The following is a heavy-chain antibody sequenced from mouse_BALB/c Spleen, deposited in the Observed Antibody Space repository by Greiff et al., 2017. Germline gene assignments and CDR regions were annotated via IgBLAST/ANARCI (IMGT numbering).Heavy chain of an antibody. CDR2: INPSNGGT. D-gene: IGHD2-2*01. V-gene: IGHV1S16*01. Sequence: VQLQQSGAELVKPGASVKLSCKASGYTFTSYYMYWVKQRPGQGLEWIGGINPSNGGTNFNEKFKSKATLTVDKSSSTAYMQLSSLTSEDSAVYYCTTMVTTRLAYYAMDYWGQGTSVTVSS. CDR1: GYTFTSYY. J-gene: IGHJ4*01. CDR3: TTMVTTRLAYYAMDY.